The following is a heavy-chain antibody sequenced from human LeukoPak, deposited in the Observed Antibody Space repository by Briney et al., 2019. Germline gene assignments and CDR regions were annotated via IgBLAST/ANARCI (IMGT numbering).Heavy chain of an antibody. CDR2: IYYSGST. CDR3: ASSSYYDSSGYPDAFDI. D-gene: IGHD3-22*01. V-gene: IGHV4-39*01. Sequence: SETLSLTCTVSGGSISCSSYYWGWIRQPPGKGLEWIGSIYYSGSTYYNPSLKSRVTISVDTSKNQFTLKLSSVTAADTAVYYCASSSYYDSSGYPDAFDIWGQGTMVTVSS. CDR1: GGSISCSSYY. J-gene: IGHJ3*02.